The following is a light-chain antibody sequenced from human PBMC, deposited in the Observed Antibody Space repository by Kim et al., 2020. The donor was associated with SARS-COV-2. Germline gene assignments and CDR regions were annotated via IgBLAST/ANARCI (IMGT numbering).Light chain of an antibody. Sequence: IQLTQSPSSLSASVGDRVTITCRASQGISSYLDWYQQKPGKAPKLLIYAASTLQSGVPSRFSGSGSGTDFTLTISSLQPEDFATYFCQQLNSYPYTLGKGTKLEL. J-gene: IGKJ2*01. CDR2: AAS. V-gene: IGKV1-9*01. CDR3: QQLNSYPYT. CDR1: QGISSY.